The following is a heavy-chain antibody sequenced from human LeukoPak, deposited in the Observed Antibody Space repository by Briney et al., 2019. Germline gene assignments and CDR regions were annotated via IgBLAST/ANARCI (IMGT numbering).Heavy chain of an antibody. V-gene: IGHV1-69*06. J-gene: IGHJ4*02. CDR3: ATDLYYDSSGYYYSNGPKGRN. D-gene: IGHD3-22*01. CDR1: GGTFSSYA. Sequence: SVKVSCKASGGTFSSYAISWVRQAPGQGLEWMGGIIPIFGTANYAQKFQGRVTMTEDTSTDTAYMELSSLRSEDTAVYYCATDLYYDSSGYYYSNGPKGRNWGQGTLVTVSS. CDR2: IIPIFGTA.